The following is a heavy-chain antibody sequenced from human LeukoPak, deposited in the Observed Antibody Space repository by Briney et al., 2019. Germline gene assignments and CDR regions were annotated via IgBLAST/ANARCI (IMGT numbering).Heavy chain of an antibody. D-gene: IGHD4-17*01. Sequence: KSSETLSLTCAVYGGSFSGYYWSWIRQPPGKGLEWIGEINHSGSTNYNPSLKSRVTISVDTSKNQFSLKLSSVTAADTAVYYCARASIDYGDYIYAYYFDYWGQGTLVTVSS. V-gene: IGHV4-34*01. CDR3: ARASIDYGDYIYAYYFDY. CDR1: GGSFSGYY. CDR2: INHSGST. J-gene: IGHJ4*02.